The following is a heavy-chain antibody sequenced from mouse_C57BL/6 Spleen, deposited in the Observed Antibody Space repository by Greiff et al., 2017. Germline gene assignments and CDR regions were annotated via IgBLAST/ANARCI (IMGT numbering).Heavy chain of an antibody. J-gene: IGHJ3*01. Sequence: VQLQQSVAELVRPGASVKLSCTASGFNIKNTYMHWVKQRPEQGLEWIGRIDPANGNTKYAPKFQGKATITADTSSNTAYLQLSSLTSEDTAIYHCARSPIDYGSSYWFAYWGQGTLVTVSA. CDR1: GFNIKNTY. CDR3: ARSPIDYGSSYWFAY. V-gene: IGHV14-3*01. CDR2: IDPANGNT. D-gene: IGHD1-1*01.